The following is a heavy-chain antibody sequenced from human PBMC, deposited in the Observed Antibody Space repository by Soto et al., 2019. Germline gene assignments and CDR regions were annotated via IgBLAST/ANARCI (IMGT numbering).Heavy chain of an antibody. V-gene: IGHV3-72*01. J-gene: IGHJ5*02. CDR3: ATIDMVEKFDP. CDR1: VFIFSDRY. D-gene: IGHD3-10*01. CDR2: IRNRANSYIT. Sequence: GSLRLSCASSVFIFSDRYMYWVRQTPGKGLEWLGRIRNRANSYITEYAASVRGRFTISRDDSNNLLYLHMSSLKTEDTAVYYCATIDMVEKFDPRGQGILVTVSS.